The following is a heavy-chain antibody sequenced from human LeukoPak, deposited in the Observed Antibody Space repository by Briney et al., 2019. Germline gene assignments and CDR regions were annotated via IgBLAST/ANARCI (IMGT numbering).Heavy chain of an antibody. J-gene: IGHJ6*02. CDR3: ARDYDILTGYNYYYYGMDV. CDR2: MNPNSGNT. Sequence: ASVKVSCKASGYTFTSYDINWVRQATGQGLEWMGWMNPNSGNTGYAQKFQGRVTMTRNTSMSTAYMELSSLRSEDTAVYYCARDYDILTGYNYYYYGMDVWGQGTTVTVSS. V-gene: IGHV1-8*01. D-gene: IGHD3-9*01. CDR1: GYTFTSYD.